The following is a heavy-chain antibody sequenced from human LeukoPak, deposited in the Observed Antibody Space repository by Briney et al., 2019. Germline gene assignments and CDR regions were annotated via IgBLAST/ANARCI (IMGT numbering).Heavy chain of an antibody. CDR3: ATGSPNCSGGSCYSGTYSYYGMDV. CDR2: FDPEDGET. V-gene: IGHV1-24*01. D-gene: IGHD2-15*01. J-gene: IGHJ6*02. CDR1: GYTLTELS. Sequence: ASVKVSCKVSGYTLTELSMHWVRQAPGKGLEWMGGFDPEDGETIYAQKFQGRVTMTEDTSTDTAYMELSSLRSEDTAVYYCATGSPNCSGGSCYSGTYSYYGMDVWGQGTTVTVSS.